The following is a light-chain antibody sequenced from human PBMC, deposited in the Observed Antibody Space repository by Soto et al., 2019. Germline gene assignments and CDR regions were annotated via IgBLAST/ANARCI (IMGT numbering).Light chain of an antibody. CDR2: GAS. V-gene: IGKV3-20*01. J-gene: IGKJ1*01. Sequence: EIVLTQSPGTLSLSPGERATLSCGASQSVSNNYLAWYQQKPGQAPRLLIYGASNRATGIPDRFSGSGSGTDFTLTISRLEPEDFAVYYCHQYGSAPWTFGQGTKVE. CDR1: QSVSNNY. CDR3: HQYGSAPWT.